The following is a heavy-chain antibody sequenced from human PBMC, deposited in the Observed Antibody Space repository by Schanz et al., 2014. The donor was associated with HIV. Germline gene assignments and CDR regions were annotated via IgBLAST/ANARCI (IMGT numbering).Heavy chain of an antibody. CDR1: GFHSRAYP. CDR2: ISRSSGYI. V-gene: IGHV3-21*04. Sequence: VQLVESGGGVVQPGRSLRLSCAAGGFHSRAYPMNSVRQAPGKGLEWVSSISRSSGYIRHADSVKGRFTIARDNTKNSLFLQMNSLRAEDTAVYYCALSRPSGYGGSWYFDLWGRGTLVAVSS. CDR3: ALSRPSGYGGSWYFDL. J-gene: IGHJ2*01. D-gene: IGHD2-15*01.